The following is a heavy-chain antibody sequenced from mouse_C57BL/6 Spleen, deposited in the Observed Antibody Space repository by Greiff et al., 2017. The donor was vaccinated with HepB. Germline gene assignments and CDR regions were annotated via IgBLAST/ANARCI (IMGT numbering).Heavy chain of an antibody. CDR2: ISDGGSYT. V-gene: IGHV5-4*01. D-gene: IGHD1-1*01. J-gene: IGHJ4*01. Sequence: EVKVVESGGGLVKPGGSLKLSCAASGFTFSSYAMSWVRQTPEKRLEWVATISDGGSYTYYPDNVKGRFTISRDNAKNNLYLQMSHLKSEDTAMYYCARDDYGSSYEDYAMDYWGQGTSVTVSS. CDR1: GFTFSSYA. CDR3: ARDDYGSSYEDYAMDY.